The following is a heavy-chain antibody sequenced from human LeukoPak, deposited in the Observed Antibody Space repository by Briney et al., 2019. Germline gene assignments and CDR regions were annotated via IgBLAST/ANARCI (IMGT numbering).Heavy chain of an antibody. CDR2: ISGSGGST. V-gene: IGHV3-23*01. CDR1: GFTFSSYA. CDR3: AKVSGVNGSGSRYHFDY. D-gene: IGHD3-10*01. Sequence: PGGSLRLSCAASGFTFSSYAMGWVRQAPGKGLEWVSAISGSGGSTYYADSVKGRFTISRDNSKNTLYLQMNSLRAEDTAVYYCAKVSGVNGSGSRYHFDYWGQGTLVTVSS. J-gene: IGHJ4*02.